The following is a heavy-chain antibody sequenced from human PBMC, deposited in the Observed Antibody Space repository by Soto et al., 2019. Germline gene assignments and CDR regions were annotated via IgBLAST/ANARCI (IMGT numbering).Heavy chain of an antibody. Sequence: SETLSLTCTVSGGSISSYYWSWIRQPPGKGLEWIGYTYYSGSANYNPSLKSRVTISVDTPKNQFSLKLSSVTAAHTAVYYCAGDRRDWNDGNWFDPWAQGTMVTVSS. V-gene: IGHV4-59*13. CDR3: AGDRRDWNDGNWFDP. J-gene: IGHJ5*02. CDR1: GGSISSYY. D-gene: IGHD1-1*01. CDR2: TYYSGSA.